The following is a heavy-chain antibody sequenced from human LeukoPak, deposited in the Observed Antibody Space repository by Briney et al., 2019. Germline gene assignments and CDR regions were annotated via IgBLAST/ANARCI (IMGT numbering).Heavy chain of an antibody. CDR3: ARYCGPFDY. J-gene: IGHJ4*02. V-gene: IGHV4-34*01. CDR2: INHSGST. CDR1: GGSFSGYY. D-gene: IGHD2-21*01. Sequence: SETLSLTCAVYGGSFSGYYWSWIRQPPGKGLEWIGEINHSGSTNYNSSLKSRVTISVDTSKNQLSLKLSFVTAADTAVYYCARYCGPFDYWGQGTLVTVSS.